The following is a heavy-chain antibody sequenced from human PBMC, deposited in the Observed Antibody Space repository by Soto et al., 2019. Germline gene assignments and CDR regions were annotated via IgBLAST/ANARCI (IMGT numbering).Heavy chain of an antibody. V-gene: IGHV1-69*13. J-gene: IGHJ5*02. CDR1: GGTFSSYA. CDR3: GRYRDHHNWFDP. D-gene: IGHD4-4*01. CDR2: IIPIFGTA. Sequence: RASVKVSCKASGGTFSSYAISWVRQAPGQGLEWMGGIIPIFGTAHYAQKFQRRVTISAEDTTSAAYMELSSVSSEDTAVYYCGRYRDHHNWFDPWGQGTLVTVSS.